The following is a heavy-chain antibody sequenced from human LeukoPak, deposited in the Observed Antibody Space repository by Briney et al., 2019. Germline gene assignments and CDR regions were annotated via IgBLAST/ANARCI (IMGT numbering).Heavy chain of an antibody. CDR1: GDSMSDYY. CDR2: IYYSGST. CDR3: ARALGVGDYVGFDY. J-gene: IGHJ4*02. D-gene: IGHD4-17*01. V-gene: IGHV4-59*01. Sequence: SETLSLTCSVSGDSMSDYYWSWIRQPPGKGLEWIGYIYYSGSTNYNPSLKSRVTISVDTSKNQFSLKLSSVTAADTAVYYCARALGVGDYVGFDYWGQGTLVTVSS.